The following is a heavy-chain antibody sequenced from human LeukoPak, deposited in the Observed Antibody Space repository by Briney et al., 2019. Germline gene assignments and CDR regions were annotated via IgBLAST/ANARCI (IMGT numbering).Heavy chain of an antibody. V-gene: IGHV3-7*01. CDR3: ARDYCTGGSCYSGYYYMDV. J-gene: IGHJ6*03. Sequence: TGGSLRLSCAASGFTFSSYWMSWVRQAPGKGLECVANIKQDGSEKYYVDSVKGRFTISIDNAKNSLYLQMNSLRADDTAVYYCARDYCTGGSCYSGYYYMDVWGKGTTVAVSS. CDR2: IKQDGSEK. CDR1: GFTFSSYW. D-gene: IGHD2-15*01.